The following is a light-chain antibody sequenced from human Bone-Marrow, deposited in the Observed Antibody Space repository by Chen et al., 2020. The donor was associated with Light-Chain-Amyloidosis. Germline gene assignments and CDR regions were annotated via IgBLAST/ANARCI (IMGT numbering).Light chain of an antibody. CDR1: QSVYTN. V-gene: IGKV3-15*01. CDR3: QHYNNWPFT. J-gene: IGKJ3*01. CDR2: DAS. Sequence: TQSPGTLSLSPGETATLSCRTIQSVYTNLAWYQHKPGQAPRLLIYDASTRAAGIPGRFSGSRSRVDFTLTISNIQSEDSAVYYCQHYNNWPFTFGPGTTVNIK.